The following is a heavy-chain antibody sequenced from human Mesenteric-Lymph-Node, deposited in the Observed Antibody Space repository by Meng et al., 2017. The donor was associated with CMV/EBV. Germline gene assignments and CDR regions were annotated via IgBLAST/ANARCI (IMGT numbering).Heavy chain of an antibody. J-gene: IGHJ4*02. CDR1: GFTFMGSA. V-gene: IGHV3-73*01. D-gene: IGHD4-23*01. Sequence: SGFTFMGSAMHWVRQASGKGLEWVGRIRSKANSYATAYAASVEGRFTISRDDSKNTAYLQMNSLKTEDTAVYYCTRLGGYGGNAVDYWGQGTLVTVSS. CDR3: TRLGGYGGNAVDY. CDR2: IRSKANSYAT.